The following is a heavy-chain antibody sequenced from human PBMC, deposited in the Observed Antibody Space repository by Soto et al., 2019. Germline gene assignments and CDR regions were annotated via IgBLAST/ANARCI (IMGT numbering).Heavy chain of an antibody. Sequence: PGGSLRLSCAASGFTFSTYGMHWVRQAPGKGLEWVAVISYDGSSKYYADSVKGRFTISRDNSKNTLSLQMNSLGAEDTAVYSCAKDGVEYLDYYYGMDVWGQGTTVTVSS. V-gene: IGHV3-30*18. J-gene: IGHJ6*02. CDR3: AKDGVEYLDYYYGMDV. CDR2: ISYDGSSK. CDR1: GFTFSTYG. D-gene: IGHD2-2*01.